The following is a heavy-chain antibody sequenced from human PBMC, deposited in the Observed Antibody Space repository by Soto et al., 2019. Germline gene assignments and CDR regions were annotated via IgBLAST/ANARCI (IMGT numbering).Heavy chain of an antibody. D-gene: IGHD3-10*01. V-gene: IGHV3-30-3*01. J-gene: IGHJ4*02. Sequence: GGSLRLSCAASGFTFSSYAMHWVRQAPGKGLECVAVISYDGSNKYYADSVKGRFTISRDNSKNTLYLQMNSLRAEDTAVYYCARDPRGVGYYFDYWGQGTLVTVSS. CDR3: ARDPRGVGYYFDY. CDR2: ISYDGSNK. CDR1: GFTFSSYA.